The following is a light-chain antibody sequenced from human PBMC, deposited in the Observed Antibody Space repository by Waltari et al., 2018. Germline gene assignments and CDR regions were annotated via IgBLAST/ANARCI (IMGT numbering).Light chain of an antibody. CDR3: VAWDDSLNGRV. Sequence: QSVLTQPPSASETPGQTVTIFCSGSRSNLGSNSVYWYQQLPGTAPKLLIYRSKPRPSGVPDRFSGSKSGTSASLAISGLRSEDEADYYCVAWDDSLNGRVFGGGTRLTVL. J-gene: IGLJ3*02. CDR2: RSK. CDR1: RSNLGSNS. V-gene: IGLV1-47*01.